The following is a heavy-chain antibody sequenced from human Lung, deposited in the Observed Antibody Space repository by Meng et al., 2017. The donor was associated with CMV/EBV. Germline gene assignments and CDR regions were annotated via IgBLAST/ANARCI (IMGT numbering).Heavy chain of an antibody. CDR2: IRFDGSEK. Sequence: GGSXRLXXAASGFAFSSYGMHWVRQAPGKGLEWVVFIRFDGSEKYYADSVKGRFTISRDNSKNTVYLQMESLRAEDAAVYYCAKERKSVYSGSSYASWGQGTLVXVSS. CDR3: AKERKSVYSGSSYAS. J-gene: IGHJ4*02. V-gene: IGHV3-30*02. CDR1: GFAFSSYG. D-gene: IGHD1-26*01.